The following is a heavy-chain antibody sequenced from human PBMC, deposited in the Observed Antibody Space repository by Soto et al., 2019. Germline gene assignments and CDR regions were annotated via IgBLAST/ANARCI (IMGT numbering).Heavy chain of an antibody. CDR3: ARALPAAGTTNETFDY. V-gene: IGHV4-34*01. D-gene: IGHD6-13*01. J-gene: IGHJ4*02. CDR1: GGSFSGYY. CDR2: INHSGST. Sequence: SETLSLTCAVYGGSFSGYYWSWIRQPPGKGLEWIGEINHSGSTNYNPSLKSRVTISVDTSKNQFSLKLSSVTAADTAVYYCARALPAAGTTNETFDYWGQGTLVTVSS.